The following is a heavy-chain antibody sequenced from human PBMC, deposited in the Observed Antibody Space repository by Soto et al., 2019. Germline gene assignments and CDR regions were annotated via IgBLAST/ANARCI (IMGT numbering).Heavy chain of an antibody. J-gene: IGHJ4*02. V-gene: IGHV1-24*01. Sequence: SVKVSCKVSGYTLTELSMHWVRQAPGKGLEWMGGFDPEDGETIYAQKFQGRVTMTEDTSTDTAYMELSSLRSEDTAVYYCATDFQPSPGVVDLDYWGQGTLVTVSS. CDR1: GYTLTELS. CDR3: ATDFQPSPGVVDLDY. D-gene: IGHD2-15*01. CDR2: FDPEDGET.